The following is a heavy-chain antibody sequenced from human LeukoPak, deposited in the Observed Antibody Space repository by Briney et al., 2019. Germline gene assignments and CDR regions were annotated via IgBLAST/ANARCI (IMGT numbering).Heavy chain of an antibody. Sequence: QSGGSLRLSCAVSGFTFSDYAMHWVRQAPGKGLEWVADISYDGSNKYYADSVKGRFTISRDNSKNRLYLQMNSLRAEDTAVYYCAKGPQSTYYYYMDVWGKGTTVTVSS. CDR3: AKGPQSTYYYYMDV. V-gene: IGHV3-30*04. CDR1: GFTFSDYA. CDR2: ISYDGSNK. J-gene: IGHJ6*03. D-gene: IGHD2-2*01.